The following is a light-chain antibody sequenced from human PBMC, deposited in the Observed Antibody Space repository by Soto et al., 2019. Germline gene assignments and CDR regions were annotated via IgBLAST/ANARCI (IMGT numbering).Light chain of an antibody. CDR1: QSVRSTY. CDR2: DVS. J-gene: IGKJ5*01. V-gene: IGKV3-11*01. Sequence: ETVLTQYPGTLSLSPCDRATLSCRPSQSVRSTYLAWYQQKPGQAPRLLIYDVSTRATGVPARFSGSGSGTDFTLTITSLEPEDFAVYSCQQRSDWPITFGQGTRLEIK. CDR3: QQRSDWPIT.